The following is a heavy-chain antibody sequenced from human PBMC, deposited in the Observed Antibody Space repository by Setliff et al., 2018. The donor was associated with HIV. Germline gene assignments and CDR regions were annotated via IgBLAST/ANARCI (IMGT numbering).Heavy chain of an antibody. CDR2: IYTSGST. CDR1: GGSLSDHY. D-gene: IGHD3-10*01. V-gene: IGHV4-4*07. J-gene: IGHJ3*01. CDR3: ARDQADVYNYLLSGAFDF. Sequence: SETLSLTCAVYGGSLSDHYWSWIRQPAGKGLEWIGRIYTSGSTNYNPSLKSRVIISLDTSKNRFSLKLSSVTAADTAVYYCARDQADVYNYLLSGAFDFWGQGAMVTVSS.